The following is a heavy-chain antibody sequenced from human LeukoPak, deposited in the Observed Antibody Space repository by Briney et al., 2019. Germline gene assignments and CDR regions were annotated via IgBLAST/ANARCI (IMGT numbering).Heavy chain of an antibody. CDR3: ARDQTLLHYYYYGMDV. J-gene: IGHJ6*02. D-gene: IGHD3-22*01. Sequence: ASVKVSCKASGYTFTSYGISWVRQAPGQGLEWMGWISAYNGNTNYAQKLQGRVTMTTDTSTSTAYMELRSLRSDDTAVYYCARDQTLLHYYYYGMDVWGQGTTVTVSS. V-gene: IGHV1-18*01. CDR1: GYTFTSYG. CDR2: ISAYNGNT.